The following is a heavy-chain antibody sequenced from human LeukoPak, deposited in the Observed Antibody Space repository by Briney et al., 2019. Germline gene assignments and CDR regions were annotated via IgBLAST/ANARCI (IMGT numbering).Heavy chain of an antibody. J-gene: IGHJ4*02. CDR3: AKAKGVAVAGPQSYVLDC. Sequence: PGGSLRLSCAASGFTFSSYAMSWVRKAPGKGLEMVSLISGSGGSTYSADSVKGRFTISRDNSKNTLYLQMNSLRAEDTAVYYCAKAKGVAVAGPQSYVLDCWGQGTLVTVSS. CDR2: ISGSGGST. V-gene: IGHV3-23*01. D-gene: IGHD6-19*01. CDR1: GFTFSSYA.